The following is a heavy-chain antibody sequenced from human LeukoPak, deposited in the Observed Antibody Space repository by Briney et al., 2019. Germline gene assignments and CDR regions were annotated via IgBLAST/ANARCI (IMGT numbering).Heavy chain of an antibody. V-gene: IGHV3-23*01. CDR2: ISGSGGST. CDR1: GFTFSSYA. CDR3: ARLGAAGTNYYYYYVMDV. J-gene: IGHJ6*02. Sequence: GGSLRLSCAASGFTFSSYAMSWVRQAPGKGLEWVSAISGSGGSTYYADSVKGRFTISRDNSKNTLYLQMNSLRAEDTAVYYCARLGAAGTNYYYYYVMDVWGQGTTVTVSS. D-gene: IGHD4-17*01.